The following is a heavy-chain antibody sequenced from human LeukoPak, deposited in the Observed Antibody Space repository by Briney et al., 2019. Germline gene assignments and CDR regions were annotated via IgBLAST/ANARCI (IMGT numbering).Heavy chain of an antibody. CDR2: INAGNGNT. Sequence: GASVKVSCKASGYTFTSYDINWVRQAPGQRLEWMGWINAGNGNTKYSQKFQGRVTITRDTSASTAYMELSSLRSEDTAVYYCAIWHYDSSGYFGNYWGQGTLVTVSS. CDR3: AIWHYDSSGYFGNY. V-gene: IGHV1-3*01. D-gene: IGHD3-22*01. J-gene: IGHJ4*02. CDR1: GYTFTSYD.